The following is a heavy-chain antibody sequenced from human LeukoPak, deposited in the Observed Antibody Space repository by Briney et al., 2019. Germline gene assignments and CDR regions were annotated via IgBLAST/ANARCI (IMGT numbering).Heavy chain of an antibody. D-gene: IGHD3-10*01. CDR3: AKQGERCVYGPPDYYFDS. V-gene: IGHV3-43D*04. CDR2: ISWDGENT. Sequence: PGGFLRLSCTASGFIFDHYAMHWVRQAPGKGLEWVSLISWDGENTNYADSVRGRFTISRDNSKNSLYLQMNSLRPEDTALYYCAKQGERCVYGPPDYYFDSWGQGTLVTVSS. CDR1: GFIFDHYA. J-gene: IGHJ4*02.